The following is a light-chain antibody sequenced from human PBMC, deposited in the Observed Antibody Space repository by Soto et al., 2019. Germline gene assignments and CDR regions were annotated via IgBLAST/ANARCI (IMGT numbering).Light chain of an antibody. CDR1: QSVGNSH. Sequence: ETVLTQSPGTLYFSPGERATLSCRASQSVGNSHVAWYQQSRGLPPMLLIYGASNKATCIPHRFSGSGSGADFTLPIIRLEPEDFAVYFCQQYGNSPPGTFGQGTRLDLK. V-gene: IGKV3-20*01. CDR2: GAS. CDR3: QQYGNSPPGT. J-gene: IGKJ5*01.